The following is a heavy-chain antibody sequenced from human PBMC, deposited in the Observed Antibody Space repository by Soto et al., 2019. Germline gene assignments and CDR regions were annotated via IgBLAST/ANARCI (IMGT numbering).Heavy chain of an antibody. Sequence: PSETLSLTCAVYGGSFSGYYWSWIRQPPGKGLEWIGEINHSGSTNYNPSLKSRVTISVDTSKNQFSLKLSSVTAADTAVYYCARMYSSSSWFDPWGQGTLVTVSS. CDR2: INHSGST. D-gene: IGHD6-6*01. CDR3: ARMYSSSSWFDP. CDR1: GGSFSGYY. J-gene: IGHJ5*02. V-gene: IGHV4-34*01.